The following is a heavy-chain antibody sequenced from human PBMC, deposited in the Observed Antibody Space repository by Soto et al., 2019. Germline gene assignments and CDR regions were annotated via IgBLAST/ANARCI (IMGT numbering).Heavy chain of an antibody. V-gene: IGHV3-48*01. D-gene: IGHD2-2*01. CDR2: ISSSSSTI. J-gene: IGHJ4*02. CDR3: ARVSDCSSTSCYSAWGGGTFDY. Sequence: GGSLSLSCAASGFTFSSYSMNWVRQAPGKGLEWVSYISSSSSTIYYADSVKGRFTISRDNAKNSLYLQMNSLRAEDTAVYYCARVSDCSSTSCYSAWGGGTFDYWGQGTLVTVSS. CDR1: GFTFSSYS.